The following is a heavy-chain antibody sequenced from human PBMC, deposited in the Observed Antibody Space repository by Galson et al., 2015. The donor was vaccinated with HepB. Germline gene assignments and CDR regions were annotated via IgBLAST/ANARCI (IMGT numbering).Heavy chain of an antibody. J-gene: IGHJ4*02. V-gene: IGHV3-48*01. Sequence: SLRLSCAASGFTFSSYSMNWVRQAPGKGLEWVSYISSSSSTIYYADSVKGRFTISRDNAKNSLYLQMNSLRAEDTAVYYCARVLFRGSLDYWGQGTLVTVSS. D-gene: IGHD3-10*01. CDR1: GFTFSSYS. CDR3: ARVLFRGSLDY. CDR2: ISSSSSTI.